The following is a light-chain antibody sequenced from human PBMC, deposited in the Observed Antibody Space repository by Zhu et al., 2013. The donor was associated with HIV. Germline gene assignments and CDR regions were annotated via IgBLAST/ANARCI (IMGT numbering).Light chain of an antibody. V-gene: IGKV3-20*01. CDR1: DRVGSAS. CDR2: GSS. CDR3: QRFGSSVTWT. J-gene: IGKJ1*01. Sequence: EVVLTQSPDTLSLSPGDRATLSCRASDRVGSASVAWYHQKPGQPPRLLLYGSSSRAPGIPERFSGSGSGTDFTLTITGLEPEDFGMYFCQRFGSSVTWTFGQGTKLEIK.